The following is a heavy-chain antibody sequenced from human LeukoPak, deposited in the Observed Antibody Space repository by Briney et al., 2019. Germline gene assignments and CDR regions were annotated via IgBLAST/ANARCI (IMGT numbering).Heavy chain of an antibody. D-gene: IGHD5-12*01. V-gene: IGHV5-51*01. CDR1: GCIFTSYW. Sequence: GASLQICCKGAGCIFTSYWIGWVRALPGKGLEWMGIIYPGDSDTRYSPSFQGQVTISADKSISTAYLQWSSLKASDTAMYYCARRSIVASNFDYWGQGTLVTVSS. J-gene: IGHJ4*02. CDR2: IYPGDSDT. CDR3: ARRSIVASNFDY.